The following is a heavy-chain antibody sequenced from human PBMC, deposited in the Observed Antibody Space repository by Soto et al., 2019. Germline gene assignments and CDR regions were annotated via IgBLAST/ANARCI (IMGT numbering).Heavy chain of an antibody. D-gene: IGHD3-3*01. CDR1: GITLSHFW. CDR2: IDNGGSGT. Sequence: EVQLVESGGGSVQPGGSLRLSCPASGITLSHFWMHWVRQAPGKGLVWVARIDNGGSGTSYADFAKGRFTISKDDAKNTLYLQMNRLRAEDTSLYYCTTTLEHWGRGTLVTVSS. J-gene: IGHJ4*02. CDR3: TTTLEH. V-gene: IGHV3-74*01.